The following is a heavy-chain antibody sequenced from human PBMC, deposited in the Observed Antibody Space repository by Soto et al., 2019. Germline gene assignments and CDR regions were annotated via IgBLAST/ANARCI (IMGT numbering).Heavy chain of an antibody. CDR1: GFTFAAYG. CDR2: VNVRGSGGNT. J-gene: IGHJ4*02. V-gene: IGHV3-20*01. D-gene: IGHD1-1*01. Sequence: PGGSLRLSCAASGFTFAAYGMGWVRQAPGKGLEWVSSVNVRGSGGNTFYADSVKGRFTISRDDSTDTLSLQMHSLTAEDTAVYHCVRGGVGGTRKFDVWGRGTLVTVSS. CDR3: VRGGVGGTRKFDV.